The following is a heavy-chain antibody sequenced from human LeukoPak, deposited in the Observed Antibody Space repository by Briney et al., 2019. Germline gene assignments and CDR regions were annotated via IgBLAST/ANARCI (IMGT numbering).Heavy chain of an antibody. J-gene: IGHJ6*03. V-gene: IGHV1-18*01. CDR2: ISAYNGNT. CDR3: ATESLELELRTYYYYYYMDV. Sequence: GASVKVSCKASGYTFTSYGISWVRQAPGQGLEWMGWISAYNGNTNYAQKLQGRVTMTTDTSTSTAYMELRSLRSDDTAVYYCATESLELELRTYYYYYYMDVWGKGTTVTVSS. D-gene: IGHD1-7*01. CDR1: GYTFTSYG.